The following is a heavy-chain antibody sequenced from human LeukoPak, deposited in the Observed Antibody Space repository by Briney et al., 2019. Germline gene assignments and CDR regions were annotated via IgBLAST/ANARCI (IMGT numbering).Heavy chain of an antibody. J-gene: IGHJ3*02. V-gene: IGHV3-30*02. D-gene: IGHD3-9*01. CDR2: GSNK. Sequence: GSNKYYAASVKGRFTISRDNSKNTLYLQMNSLRAEDTAVYYCAKDLTTYYDILTGSDAFDIWGQGTMVTVSS. CDR3: AKDLTTYYDILTGSDAFDI.